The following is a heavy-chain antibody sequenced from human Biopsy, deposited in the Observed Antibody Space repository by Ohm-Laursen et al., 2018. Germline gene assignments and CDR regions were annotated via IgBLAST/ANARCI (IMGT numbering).Heavy chain of an antibody. V-gene: IGHV4-59*08. CDR1: GGSFSGYY. Sequence: GTLSLTCTVSGGSFSGYYWSWIRQPPGKGLEWIGYISGSSNTNYNPSLKSRVTLSTDTSETQFSLRLSSVTAADTAVYYCARSRNDLGGMYFDSWGQGSLVTVSS. CDR2: ISGSSNT. J-gene: IGHJ4*01. CDR3: ARSRNDLGGMYFDS.